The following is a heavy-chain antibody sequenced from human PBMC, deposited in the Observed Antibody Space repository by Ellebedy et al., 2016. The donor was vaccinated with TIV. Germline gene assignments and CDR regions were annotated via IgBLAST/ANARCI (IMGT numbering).Heavy chain of an antibody. J-gene: IGHJ6*02. D-gene: IGHD3-16*01. CDR3: ASFDYDVEGYYGLDV. Sequence: SETLSLXXTVSGASISTYSWTWIRQPLGKGLEWMGYFFRGGDTNYNPSLESRAFMSIDTPRNQFSLSLSSVTAADTGLYFCASFDYDVEGYYGLDVWGQGTTVTVSS. V-gene: IGHV4-59*01. CDR1: GASISTYS. CDR2: FFRGGDT.